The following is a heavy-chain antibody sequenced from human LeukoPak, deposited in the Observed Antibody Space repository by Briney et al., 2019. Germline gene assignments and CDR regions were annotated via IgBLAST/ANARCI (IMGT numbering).Heavy chain of an antibody. V-gene: IGHV3-9*01. CDR1: GFTFDDYA. CDR3: ARGDNAFDI. CDR2: ISWNSGSI. J-gene: IGHJ3*02. Sequence: PGGSLRLSCAASGFTFDDYAMHWVRQAPGKGLEWVSGISWNSGSIGYADSVKGRFTISRDNSKNTLYLQMNSLRAEDTAVYYCARGDNAFDIWGQGTMVTVSS.